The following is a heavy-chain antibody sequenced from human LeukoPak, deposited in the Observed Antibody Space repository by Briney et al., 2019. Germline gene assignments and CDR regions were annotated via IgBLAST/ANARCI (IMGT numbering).Heavy chain of an antibody. V-gene: IGHV3-11*06. D-gene: IGHD3-10*01. CDR3: ARVGGELSPNYYYYYGMDV. J-gene: IGHJ6*04. CDR1: GFSFSDYY. CDR2: ISSSSSYT. Sequence: GSLGLSCAASGFSFSDYYMSWIRQAPGRGLEWVSYISSSSSYTNYADSVKGRFTISRDNAKNSLYLQMNSLRAEDTAVYYCARVGGELSPNYYYYYGMDVWGKGTTVTVSS.